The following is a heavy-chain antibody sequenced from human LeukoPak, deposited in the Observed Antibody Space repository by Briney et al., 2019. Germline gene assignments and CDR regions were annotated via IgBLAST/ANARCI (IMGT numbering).Heavy chain of an antibody. CDR1: RFTFSSYS. V-gene: IGHV3-21*01. J-gene: IGHJ4*02. Sequence: GGSLRLSCAASRFTFSSYSMNWVRQAPGKGLEWVSSISSSSSYIYYADSVKGRFTISRDNAKNSLYLQMNSLRAEDTAVYYCARVPRDTIFGVVIFDYWGQGTLVTVSS. D-gene: IGHD3-3*01. CDR2: ISSSSSYI. CDR3: ARVPRDTIFGVVIFDY.